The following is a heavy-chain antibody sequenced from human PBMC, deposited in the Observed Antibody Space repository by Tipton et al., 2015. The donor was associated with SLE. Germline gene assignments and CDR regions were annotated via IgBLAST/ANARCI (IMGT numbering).Heavy chain of an antibody. J-gene: IGHJ3*02. V-gene: IGHV4-59*01. CDR1: GGSISTYY. CDR3: ARYCYGSGFDAFDI. CDR2: IYHTGST. D-gene: IGHD3-10*01. Sequence: TLSLTCTVSGGSISTYYSSWIRKPPTQGLEWIGWIYHTGSTDYNPSLKSRVTISVDTSKNQFSLRLSSVTAAEPAVYYCARYCYGSGFDAFDIWGPGTMVTVSS.